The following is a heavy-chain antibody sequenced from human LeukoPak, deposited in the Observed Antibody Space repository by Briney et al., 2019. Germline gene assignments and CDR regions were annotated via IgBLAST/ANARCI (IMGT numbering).Heavy chain of an antibody. CDR3: AREYYGSGSYYDGYYLDY. Sequence: GSSVKVSCKASGGTFSSYAISWVRQAPGQGLEWMGLIIPAFGTTHYAQKFQGRVTITSDRSTTTAYMELGSLTSEDTAVYYCAREYYGSGSYYDGYYLDYWGQGTLVTVSS. D-gene: IGHD3-10*01. CDR2: IIPAFGTT. V-gene: IGHV1-69*06. J-gene: IGHJ4*02. CDR1: GGTFSSYA.